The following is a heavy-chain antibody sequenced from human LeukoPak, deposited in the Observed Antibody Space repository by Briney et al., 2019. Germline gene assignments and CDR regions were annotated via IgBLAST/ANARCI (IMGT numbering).Heavy chain of an antibody. Sequence: KAGGSLRLSCAASGFSFGGHYMSWLRQAPGKGPEWISYISGNGGDIAYADSVKGRFTISRDNAKNSLHLQMNSLRVEGTAVYHCVRHAGRAGGQWGQGTLIAVSS. CDR1: GFSFGGHY. CDR3: VRHAGRAGGQ. V-gene: IGHV3-11*01. D-gene: IGHD3-10*01. J-gene: IGHJ4*02. CDR2: ISGNGGDI.